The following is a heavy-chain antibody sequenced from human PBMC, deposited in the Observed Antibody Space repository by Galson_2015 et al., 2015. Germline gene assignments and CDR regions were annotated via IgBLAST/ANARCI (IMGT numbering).Heavy chain of an antibody. J-gene: IGHJ4*02. CDR1: GFTFDDYT. Sequence: SLRLSCAAPGFTFDDYTMHWVRHGPGKGLEWVSLITRDGGITYYADSVTGRFTISRDNSKNSLYLQMNSLRTEDTAFYYCAKAKSAYDYYIDYWGQGTLVTVSA. D-gene: IGHD5-12*01. CDR3: AKAKSAYDYYIDY. V-gene: IGHV3-43*01. CDR2: ITRDGGIT.